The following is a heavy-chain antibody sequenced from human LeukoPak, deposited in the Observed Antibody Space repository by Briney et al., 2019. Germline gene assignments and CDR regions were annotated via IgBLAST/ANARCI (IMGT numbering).Heavy chain of an antibody. D-gene: IGHD3-3*01. CDR3: ARDRIPYYDFWSGYYGGAFDI. CDR2: IKQVVREK. J-gene: IGHJ3*02. Sequence: WARHLQGKGLGWLANIKQVVREKYYVDSVKGRFTISRDNAKNSLYLQMNSLRAEDTAVYYCARDRIPYYDFWSGYYGGAFDIWGQGTMVTVSS. V-gene: IGHV3-7*01.